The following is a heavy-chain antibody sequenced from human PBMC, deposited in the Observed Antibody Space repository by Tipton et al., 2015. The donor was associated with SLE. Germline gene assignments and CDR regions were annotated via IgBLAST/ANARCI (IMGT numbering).Heavy chain of an antibody. CDR2: ISGYNGDT. J-gene: IGHJ4*02. Sequence: QVQLVQSGAEVKKPGASVKVSCKASGYTFTSYGINWVRQAPGQGLEWMGWISGYNGDTNYAQKVQGRVTMTTDTSTSTVYMELRSLTADDTAVYYCARGGDILTGYYTPPVLEILDYLRQGSLVTV. CDR3: ARGGDILTGYYTPPVLEILDY. CDR1: GYTFTSYG. D-gene: IGHD3-9*01. V-gene: IGHV1-18*01.